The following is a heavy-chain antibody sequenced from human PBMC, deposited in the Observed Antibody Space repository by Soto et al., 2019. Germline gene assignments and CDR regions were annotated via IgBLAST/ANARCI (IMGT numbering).Heavy chain of an antibody. D-gene: IGHD2-15*01. CDR3: ARFTVYCSGGSCYSLYAFDI. Sequence: GRSLKISCKGSGYSFTSYWIGWVRQMPGKGLEWMGIIYPGDSDTRYSPSFQGQVTISADKSISTAYLQWSSLKASDTAMYYCARFTVYCSGGSCYSLYAFDIWGQGTMVTVSS. J-gene: IGHJ3*02. CDR1: GYSFTSYW. CDR2: IYPGDSDT. V-gene: IGHV5-51*03.